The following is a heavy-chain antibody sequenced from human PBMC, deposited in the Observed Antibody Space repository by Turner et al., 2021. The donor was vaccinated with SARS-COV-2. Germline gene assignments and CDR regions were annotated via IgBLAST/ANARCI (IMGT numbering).Heavy chain of an antibody. D-gene: IGHD6-13*01. V-gene: IGHV4-59*01. CDR2: MYASGST. CDR1: GGSMISYY. J-gene: IGHJ4*02. Sequence: QVQLQESGPGLVKPCETLSLTCTVSGGSMISYYWSWIRQPPGKGLEWIAYMYASGSTFYNPSLKSRVTISGDASKNQFSLRVTSVTAADTAVYYCARVTPAGGNDYWGQGTLVTVSS. CDR3: ARVTPAGGNDY.